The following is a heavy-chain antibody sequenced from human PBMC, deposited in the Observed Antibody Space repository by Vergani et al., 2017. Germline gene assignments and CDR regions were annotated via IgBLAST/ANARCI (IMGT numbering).Heavy chain of an antibody. J-gene: IGHJ5*02. D-gene: IGHD1-14*01. CDR3: ARDLRLLYNRFDP. V-gene: IGHV3-33*01. Sequence: QVQLVESGGGVVQPGRSLRLSCAASGFTFNQYGMHWVRQAPGKGLEWVAVTWHDGNHKQYADAVEGRFTISRDNSKSTMYLQMNSLRDEDTGVYYCARDLRLLYNRFDPWGQGTLVTVSS. CDR1: GFTFNQYG. CDR2: TWHDGNHK.